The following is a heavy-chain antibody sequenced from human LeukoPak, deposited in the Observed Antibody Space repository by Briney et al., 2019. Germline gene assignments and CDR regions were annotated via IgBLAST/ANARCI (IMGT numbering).Heavy chain of an antibody. CDR3: AGFDYDYVWGSRNWFDP. CDR1: GGSISSYH. J-gene: IGHJ5*02. CDR2: IYYSGST. V-gene: IGHV4-59*01. D-gene: IGHD3-16*01. Sequence: SETLSLTCTVSGGSISSYHWSWIRQPPGKGLEWIGYIYYSGSTNYNPSLKSRVTISVDTSKNQFSLKLSSVTAADTAVYYCAGFDYDYVWGSRNWFDPWGQGTLVTVSS.